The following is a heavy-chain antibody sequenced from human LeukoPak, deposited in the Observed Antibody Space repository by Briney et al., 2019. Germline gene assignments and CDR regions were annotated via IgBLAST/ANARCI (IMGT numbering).Heavy chain of an antibody. CDR2: ISGSGGST. J-gene: IGHJ4*02. CDR3: AKRGYYDSSGYYYGSALY. CDR1: GFTFSSYS. Sequence: PGGSLRLSCAASGFTFSSYSMNWVRQAPGKGLEWVSAISGSGGSTYYAASVKGRFTISRDNSKNTLYLQMNSLRAEDTAVYYCAKRGYYDSSGYYYGSALYWGQGTLVTVSS. V-gene: IGHV3-23*01. D-gene: IGHD3-22*01.